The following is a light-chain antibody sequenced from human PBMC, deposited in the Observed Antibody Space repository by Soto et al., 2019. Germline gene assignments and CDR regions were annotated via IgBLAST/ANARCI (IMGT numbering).Light chain of an antibody. CDR3: QQNGSSPLFT. V-gene: IGKV3-20*01. CDR1: QSVSSSY. Sequence: NVLTQSPGTLSLSPGERATLSCRASQSVSSSYLAWYQQKPGQAPRLLIYGASSRATGIPDRFSGSGSGTDFTLTISRLEPEDFAVYYCQQNGSSPLFTFGPGTKVDIK. CDR2: GAS. J-gene: IGKJ3*01.